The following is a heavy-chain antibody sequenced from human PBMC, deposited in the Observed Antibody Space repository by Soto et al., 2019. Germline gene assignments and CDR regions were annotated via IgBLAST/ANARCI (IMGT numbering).Heavy chain of an antibody. D-gene: IGHD2-15*01. CDR2: IRSKANSYAT. CDR3: TMPHLRSPVVVVAAKGRPEYNWFDP. Sequence: SGGSLRLSCAASGFTFSGSAMHWVRQASGKGLEWVGRIRSKANSYATAYAASVKGRFTISRDDSKNTAYLQMNSLKTEDTAVYYCTMPHLRSPVVVVAAKGRPEYNWFDPWGQGTLVTVSS. V-gene: IGHV3-73*01. CDR1: GFTFSGSA. J-gene: IGHJ5*02.